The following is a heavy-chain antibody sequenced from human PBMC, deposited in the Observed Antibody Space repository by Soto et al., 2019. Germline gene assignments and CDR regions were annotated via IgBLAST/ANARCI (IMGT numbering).Heavy chain of an antibody. D-gene: IGHD3-22*01. Sequence: PSETLSLTCTVSNGSLSSNYWSWIRQSPGKGLEWIGNIYYSVSTNYNPSLKSRVTISVDTSKNQFSLKLSSVTAADTAVYYCARAIPPYYHDSSGHFDYWGQGTPVTLSS. CDR2: IYYSVST. CDR3: ARAIPPYYHDSSGHFDY. V-gene: IGHV4-59*01. J-gene: IGHJ4*02. CDR1: NGSLSSNY.